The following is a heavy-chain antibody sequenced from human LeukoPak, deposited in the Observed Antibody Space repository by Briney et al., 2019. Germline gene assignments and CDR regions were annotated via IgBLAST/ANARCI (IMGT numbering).Heavy chain of an antibody. V-gene: IGHV3-23*01. Sequence: GGSLRLSCVASGFTFSSYAMNWVRQAPGKGLEWVSAISGSGGSTYYADSVKGRFTISRDNSKNTLYLQMNSLRAEDTAVYYCAKRVAAAGNYYYYGMDVWGQGTTVTVSS. J-gene: IGHJ6*02. CDR3: AKRVAAAGNYYYYGMDV. CDR2: ISGSGGST. CDR1: GFTFSSYA. D-gene: IGHD6-13*01.